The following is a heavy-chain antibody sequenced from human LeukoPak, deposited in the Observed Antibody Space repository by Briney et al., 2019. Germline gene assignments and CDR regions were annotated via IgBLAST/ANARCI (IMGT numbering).Heavy chain of an antibody. Sequence: GASVKVSCKASGYTFTSYDINWVRQATGQGLEWMGWMNPNSGNTGYAQKFQGRVTITRNTSISTAYMELSSLRSEDTAVYYCARVPLDSSYDFWSGYYMPYFDYWGQGTLVTVSS. CDR2: MNPNSGNT. CDR1: GYTFTSYD. V-gene: IGHV1-8*03. CDR3: ARVPLDSSYDFWSGYYMPYFDY. D-gene: IGHD3-3*01. J-gene: IGHJ4*02.